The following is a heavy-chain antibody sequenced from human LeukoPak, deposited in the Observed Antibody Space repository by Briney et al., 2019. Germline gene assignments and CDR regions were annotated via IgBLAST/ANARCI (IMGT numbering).Heavy chain of an antibody. CDR2: IYTSGST. J-gene: IGHJ6*02. CDR1: GGSISSYY. V-gene: IGHV4-4*07. D-gene: IGHD2-2*01. Sequence: SGTLSLTCTVSGGSISSYYWSWIRQPAGKGLEWIGRIYTSGSTNYNPSLKSRVTMSVDTSKNQFSLKLSSVTAADTAVYYCARDIVVVPAASRDYYYYYGMDVWGQGTTVTVSS. CDR3: ARDIVVVPAASRDYYYYYGMDV.